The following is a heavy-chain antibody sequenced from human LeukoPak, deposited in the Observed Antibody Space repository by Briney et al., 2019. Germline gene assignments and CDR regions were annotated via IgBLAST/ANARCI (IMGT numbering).Heavy chain of an antibody. D-gene: IGHD6-19*01. J-gene: IGHJ6*03. CDR2: IIPIFGTA. CDR1: GGTFSSYA. CDR3: ARGGAVAPLGYYYYMDV. V-gene: IGHV1-69*06. Sequence: ASVKVSCKASGGTFSSYAISWVRQAPGQGLEWMGGIIPIFGTANYAQKFQGRVTITADKSTSTAYMELSSLRSEDTAVYYCARGGAVAPLGYYYYMDVWGKGTTVTVSS.